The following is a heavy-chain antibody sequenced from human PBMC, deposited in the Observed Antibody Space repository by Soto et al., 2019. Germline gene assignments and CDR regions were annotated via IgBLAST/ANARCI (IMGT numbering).Heavy chain of an antibody. J-gene: IGHJ4*02. Sequence: PSETLSLTCTVSGGSISSSSYYWGWIRQPPGKGLEWIGSIYYSGSTYYNPSLKSRVTISVDTSKNQFSLKLSSVTAADTAVYYCACRLRFFGVVIKAAEAYYFDYWGQGTLVTVSS. V-gene: IGHV4-39*01. D-gene: IGHD3-3*01. CDR3: ACRLRFFGVVIKAAEAYYFDY. CDR1: GGSISSSSYY. CDR2: IYYSGST.